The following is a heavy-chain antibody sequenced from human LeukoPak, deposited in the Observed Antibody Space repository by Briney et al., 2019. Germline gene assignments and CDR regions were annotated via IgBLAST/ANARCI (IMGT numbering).Heavy chain of an antibody. V-gene: IGHV1-18*01. D-gene: IGHD1-14*01. CDR3: ARPKGGGAPAYFDY. Sequence: ASVKVSCKASGYTFTSYGISWVRQAPGQGLEWMGWISAYNGNTNYAQKVQGRVTMTTETSTSTAHMELRSLRSEDTAVYYCARPKGGGAPAYFDYWGQGTLVTVSS. CDR1: GYTFTSYG. J-gene: IGHJ4*02. CDR2: ISAYNGNT.